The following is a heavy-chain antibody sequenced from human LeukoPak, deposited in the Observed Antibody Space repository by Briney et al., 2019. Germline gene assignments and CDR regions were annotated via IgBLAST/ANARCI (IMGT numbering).Heavy chain of an antibody. CDR1: SYSFTNYC. V-gene: IGHV5-10-1*01. J-gene: IGHJ5*02. CDR2: IDRGDSQN. CDR3: ARHSSVLNSFDP. D-gene: IGHD3-22*01. Sequence: GGSLRIFCRGSSYSFTNYCLSWGRQMPGEGVEGRGRIDRGDSQNKYSPSFEGHVTISARKYISTAFLPRSSLKASDTAMYYCARHSSVLNSFDPWGEGTLVSVSS.